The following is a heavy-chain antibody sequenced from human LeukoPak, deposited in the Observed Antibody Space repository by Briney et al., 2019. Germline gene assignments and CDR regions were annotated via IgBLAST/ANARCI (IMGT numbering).Heavy chain of an antibody. V-gene: IGHV3-48*02. Sequence: GGSLRLSCAASGFTFSRYSMNWVRQAPGKGLEWVSYIGSSGDITYYADSVKGRFTISRDSAKDSLYLQMNSLRDEDTAVYYCVRDPDALDYWGQGTLVTVSS. CDR2: IGSSGDIT. J-gene: IGHJ4*02. CDR3: VRDPDALDY. CDR1: GFTFSRYS.